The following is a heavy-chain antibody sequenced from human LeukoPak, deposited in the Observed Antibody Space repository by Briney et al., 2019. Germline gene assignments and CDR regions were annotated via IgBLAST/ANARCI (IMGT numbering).Heavy chain of an antibody. D-gene: IGHD1-26*01. CDR1: GFTFSDHY. CDR3: ARVNRGTYHFDY. V-gene: IGHV3-72*01. Sequence: GGSLRLSCAASGFTFSDHYMDWVRQAPGKGLEWVGRSRTRANSYTTEYAASVKGRFTISRDDSKNSLYLQMNSLKTEDTAVYFCARVNRGTYHFDYWGQGTLVTVSS. CDR2: SRTRANSYTT. J-gene: IGHJ4*02.